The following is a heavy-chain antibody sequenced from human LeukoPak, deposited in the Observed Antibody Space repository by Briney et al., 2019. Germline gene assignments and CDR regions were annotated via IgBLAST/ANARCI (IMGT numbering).Heavy chain of an antibody. Sequence: GGSLRLSCAASGFTFSSYWMSWDRQAPGKGLEWVANIKQDGSEKYYVDSVKGRFTISRDNAKNSLYLQMNSLRAEDTAVYYCARDVSATGEAFDYWGQGTLVTVSS. CDR1: GFTFSSYW. J-gene: IGHJ4*02. V-gene: IGHV3-7*01. D-gene: IGHD3-10*01. CDR2: IKQDGSEK. CDR3: ARDVSATGEAFDY.